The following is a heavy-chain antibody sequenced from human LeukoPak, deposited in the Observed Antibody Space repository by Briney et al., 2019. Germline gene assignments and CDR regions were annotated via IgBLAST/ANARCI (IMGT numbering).Heavy chain of an antibody. CDR2: ISYDGSNK. J-gene: IGHJ6*02. Sequence: PGGSLRLSCAASGFTFSSYDMHWVRQAPGKGLEWVAVISYDGSNKYYADSVKGRFTISRDNSKNTLYLQINSLRAEDTAVYYCAKDRGRGYCSGGSCYRYGMDVWGQGTTVTVSS. CDR3: AKDRGRGYCSGGSCYRYGMDV. D-gene: IGHD2-15*01. CDR1: GFTFSSYD. V-gene: IGHV3-30*18.